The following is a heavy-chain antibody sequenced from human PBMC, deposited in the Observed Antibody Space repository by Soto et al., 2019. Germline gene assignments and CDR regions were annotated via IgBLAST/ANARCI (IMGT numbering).Heavy chain of an antibody. D-gene: IGHD4-17*01. CDR2: IDTSAGST. J-gene: IGHJ2*01. CDR3: ARDHPSDTVYLDL. V-gene: IGHV1-46*01. Sequence: QVQLVQSGAEVKKPGDSVKVSCKASGYTFANYFMNWVRQTPGQGLEWMGIIDTSAGSTSYAQKFQGRVTMSRDTSASTVYMGLSSLSSEDTAVYYCARDHPSDTVYLDLWGRGTLVIVSS. CDR1: GYTFANYF.